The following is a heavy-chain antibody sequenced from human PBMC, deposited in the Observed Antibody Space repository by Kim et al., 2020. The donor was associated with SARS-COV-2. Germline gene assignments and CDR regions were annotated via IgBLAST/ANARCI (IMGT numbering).Heavy chain of an antibody. CDR3: ARDGSVYGSSWPDY. V-gene: IGHV3-33*01. D-gene: IGHD6-13*01. J-gene: IGHJ4*02. CDR1: GFTFSSYG. Sequence: GGSLRLSCAASGFTFSSYGMHWVRQAPGKGLEWVAVIWYDGSNKYYADSVKGRFTISRDNSKNTLYLQMNSLRAEDTAVYYCARDGSVYGSSWPDYWGQGTLVTVSS. CDR2: IWYDGSNK.